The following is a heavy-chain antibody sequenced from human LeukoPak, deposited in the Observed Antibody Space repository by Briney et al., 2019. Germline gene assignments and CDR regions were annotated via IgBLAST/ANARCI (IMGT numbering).Heavy chain of an antibody. D-gene: IGHD1-14*01. Sequence: GGSLRLSCASSGFTFSGHWMSWIRQAPGKGLDWVANINQGGSDKYYVDAVKGRFTISRDNANNLLYLQMNSLRGEDTAVYYCTRDRSRAEDDWGQGTLVTVSS. J-gene: IGHJ4*02. CDR3: TRDRSRAEDD. CDR2: INQGGSDK. V-gene: IGHV3-7*01. CDR1: GFTFSGHW.